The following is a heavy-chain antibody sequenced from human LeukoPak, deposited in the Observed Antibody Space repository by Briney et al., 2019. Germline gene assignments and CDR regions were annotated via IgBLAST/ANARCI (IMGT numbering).Heavy chain of an antibody. V-gene: IGHV3-7*01. CDR2: IKQDGSEK. D-gene: IGHD3-3*01. Sequence: SGGSLRLSCAASGSTFTSYWMSWFRQAPGKGLEWVANIKQDGSEKYYVDSVKGRFTISRDNAKNSLYLQMNSLRAEDTAVYYCAILPLYYFWGGRDPGYMDVWDKGTTVTVSS. J-gene: IGHJ6*03. CDR1: GSTFTSYW. CDR3: AILPLYYFWGGRDPGYMDV.